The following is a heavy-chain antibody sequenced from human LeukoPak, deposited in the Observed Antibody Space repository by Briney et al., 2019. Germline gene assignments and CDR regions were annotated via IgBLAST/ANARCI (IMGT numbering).Heavy chain of an antibody. Sequence: SSETLSLTCTVSGASITSYYWTWIRQPAGKGLEWVGRMYTSGSTNYNPSPKSRLTMSLDTSKNQLSLMLRSVTAADTAVYYCARVHYDSSGHYIADVFDIWGQGIRVIVSS. CDR1: GASITSYY. CDR3: ARVHYDSSGHYIADVFDI. J-gene: IGHJ3*02. D-gene: IGHD3-22*01. CDR2: MYTSGST. V-gene: IGHV4-4*07.